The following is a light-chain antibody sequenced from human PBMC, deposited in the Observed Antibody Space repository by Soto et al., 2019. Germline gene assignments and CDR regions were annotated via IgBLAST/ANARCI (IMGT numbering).Light chain of an antibody. V-gene: IGKV1-39*01. CDR3: QQSYSTPYT. Sequence: DIQMTQSPYSLSASVGDRVTITCRASQSISSYLNWYQQKPGKAPKLLIYAASSLQSGVPSRFSGSGSGTDFTLTISSLQPEDFATYYCQQSYSTPYTVGQGTKPEIK. CDR1: QSISSY. CDR2: AAS. J-gene: IGKJ2*01.